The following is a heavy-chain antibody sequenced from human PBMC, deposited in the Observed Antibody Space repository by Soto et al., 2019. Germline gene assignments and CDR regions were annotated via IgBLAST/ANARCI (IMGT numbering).Heavy chain of an antibody. CDR1: GGSISSYY. J-gene: IGHJ4*02. Sequence: SETLSLTCTVSGGSISSYYWSWIRQPPGKGLEWIGYIYYSGSTNYNPSLKSRVTISVDTSKNQFSLKLSSVTAADTAVYYCARDEAGLDYWGQGTLVTVSS. CDR2: IYYSGST. CDR3: ARDEAGLDY. V-gene: IGHV4-59*01. D-gene: IGHD6-19*01.